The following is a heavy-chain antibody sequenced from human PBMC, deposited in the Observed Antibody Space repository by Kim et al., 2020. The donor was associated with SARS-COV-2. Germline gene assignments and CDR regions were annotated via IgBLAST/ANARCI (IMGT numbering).Heavy chain of an antibody. CDR3: ARQVNWNDRLDY. D-gene: IGHD1-20*01. J-gene: IGHJ4*02. V-gene: IGHV4-59*08. Sequence: NYPPALKSRVTISVDTSNNQFSLKLSSVTAADTAVYYCARQVNWNDRLDYWGQGTLVTVSS.